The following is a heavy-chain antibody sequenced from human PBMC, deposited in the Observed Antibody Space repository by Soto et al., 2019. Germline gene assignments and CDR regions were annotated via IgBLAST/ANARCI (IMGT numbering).Heavy chain of an antibody. Sequence: GASVKVSCKASGGTFISYTISWVRQAPGQGLEWKGRIIPILGIANYAQKFQGRVTITADKSTSTANMELSSLRSENKAVYYCASVPDRVTMVRGVPYALDYWGQGTLVTVSS. D-gene: IGHD3-10*01. CDR3: ASVPDRVTMVRGVPYALDY. V-gene: IGHV1-69*02. CDR1: GGTFISYT. J-gene: IGHJ4*02. CDR2: IIPILGIA.